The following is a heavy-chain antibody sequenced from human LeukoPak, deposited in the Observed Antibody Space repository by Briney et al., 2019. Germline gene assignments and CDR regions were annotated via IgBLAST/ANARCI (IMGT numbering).Heavy chain of an antibody. CDR1: GFTFSSNA. V-gene: IGHV3-23*01. J-gene: IGHJ4*02. D-gene: IGHD3-16*01. CDR3: AKDGGGYYFDY. CDR2: ISGSGVTT. Sequence: PGGSLRLSCAASGFTFSSNAMSWVRQAPGKGLEWVSAISGSGVTTYYADSVKGRFTISRDNSKNTLYLQMNSLRAEDTAVYYCAKDGGGYYFDYWGQGTLVTVSS.